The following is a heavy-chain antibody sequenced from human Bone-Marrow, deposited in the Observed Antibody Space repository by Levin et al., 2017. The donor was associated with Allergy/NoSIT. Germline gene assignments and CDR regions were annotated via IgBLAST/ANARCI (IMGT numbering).Heavy chain of an antibody. J-gene: IGHJ4*02. CDR1: GFTLSRFA. D-gene: IGHD3-10*01. CDR3: ASFWFGDDFDY. Sequence: SCAASGFTLSRFAMHWVRQTPGKGLEWVASISYDGTIKNYADSVKGRFTISRDNSKNMLFLHMNNLGTEDTALYYCASFWFGDDFDYWGQGTLVIVSS. V-gene: IGHV3-30*01. CDR2: ISYDGTIK.